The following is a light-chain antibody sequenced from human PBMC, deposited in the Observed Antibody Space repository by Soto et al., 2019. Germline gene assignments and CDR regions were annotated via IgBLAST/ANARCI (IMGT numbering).Light chain of an antibody. Sequence: EIVLTQSPGTVSLSPGERATLSCRASQTVSGYYLAWYQQKPGQAPRLHIYGASRRATGIPDRFSGSGSGTDFTLTINRLEPEDFAVYSCQQYGSSPLTFGGGTKVEIK. CDR3: QQYGSSPLT. CDR1: QTVSGYY. CDR2: GAS. J-gene: IGKJ4*01. V-gene: IGKV3-20*01.